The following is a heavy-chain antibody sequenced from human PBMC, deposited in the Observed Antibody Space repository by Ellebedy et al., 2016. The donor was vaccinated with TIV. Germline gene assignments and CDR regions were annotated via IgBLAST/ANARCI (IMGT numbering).Heavy chain of an antibody. D-gene: IGHD3-10*01. CDR2: MYYSGVF. V-gene: IGHV4-59*01. CDR3: ARERVYVSGSGRRYGLDV. CDR1: GGSIGDEY. Sequence: MPSETLSLTCTVSGGSIGDEYWSWIRQPPGKGLEYIGFMYYSGVFNYNPSLKSRVTISMDTSKTQFSLRLSSVTTADTAVYYCARERVYVSGSGRRYGLDVWGQGTTVIVSS. J-gene: IGHJ6*02.